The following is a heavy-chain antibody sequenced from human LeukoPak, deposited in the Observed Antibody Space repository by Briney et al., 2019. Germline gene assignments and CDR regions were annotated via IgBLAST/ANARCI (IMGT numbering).Heavy chain of an antibody. CDR2: ISSSSTYI. CDR1: GFTFSDYS. Sequence: GGSLRLSCAASGFTFSDYSMNWVRQAPGKGLEWVSSISSSSTYIFYADSVKGRFTIPRDYAKNSLYLQMNSLRAEVTAVYFCARGQGVYASGSYPFDDWGQGTQVTVSS. V-gene: IGHV3-21*01. J-gene: IGHJ4*02. CDR3: ARGQGVYASGSYPFDD. D-gene: IGHD3-10*01.